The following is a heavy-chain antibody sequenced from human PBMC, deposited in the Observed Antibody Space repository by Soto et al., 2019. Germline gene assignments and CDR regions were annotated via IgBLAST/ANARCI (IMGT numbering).Heavy chain of an antibody. D-gene: IGHD2-15*01. CDR1: GFTFSSYA. Sequence: EVQLLESGGGLVQPGGSLRLSCAASGFTFSSYAISWVRQAPGKGLELVSAISGGGGSTYYADSVKGRFTKSRDNSKNTLYLQMNSLRAEDTAVYYCAKRGEIVEVVAATHGYFDYWGQGTLVTVSS. J-gene: IGHJ4*02. CDR3: AKRGEIVEVVAATHGYFDY. CDR2: ISGGGGST. V-gene: IGHV3-23*01.